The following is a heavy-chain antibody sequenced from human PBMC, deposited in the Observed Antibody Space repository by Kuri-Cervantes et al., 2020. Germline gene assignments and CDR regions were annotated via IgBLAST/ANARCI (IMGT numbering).Heavy chain of an antibody. V-gene: IGHV3-74*01. D-gene: IGHD4-23*01. Sequence: GESLKISCAASRFTFSSYWMHWVRQAPGKGLVWVSRISSDGSSTSYADSVKGRFTISRDNAKNSLYLQMNSLRAEDTAVYYCAAGGGWTYGGKVEHWGQGTLVTVSS. CDR1: RFTFSSYW. CDR3: AAGGGWTYGGKVEH. CDR2: ISSDGSST. J-gene: IGHJ5*02.